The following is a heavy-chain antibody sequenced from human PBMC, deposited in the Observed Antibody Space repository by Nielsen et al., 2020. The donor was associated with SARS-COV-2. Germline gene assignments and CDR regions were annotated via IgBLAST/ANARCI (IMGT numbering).Heavy chain of an antibody. CDR1: GFTFSSYE. V-gene: IGHV3-48*03. D-gene: IGHD2-21*01. CDR2: LSSSADTI. CDR3: ARVLAWAYSPYTMDA. J-gene: IGHJ6*02. Sequence: GGSLRLSCAASGFTFSSYEMNWVRQAPGKGLEWLSYLSSSADTIYYADSVKGRFSISRDNAKNSVFLQMNSLRDEDTAVYYCARVLAWAYSPYTMDAWGQGTTVTVSS.